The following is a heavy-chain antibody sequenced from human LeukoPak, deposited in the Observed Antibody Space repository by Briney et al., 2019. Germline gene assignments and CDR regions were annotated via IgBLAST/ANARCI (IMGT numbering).Heavy chain of an antibody. Sequence: SETLSLTCAVSGYSISGSNWRGWIRQPPGQGLEWIGYIYYSGSTYYNPSHKRRVTISVDTSKNYFSLKLSSVTSVATPVSYCARVVPKSGSLLNPFVSWGQGTLVTVSS. J-gene: IGHJ4*02. D-gene: IGHD1-26*01. V-gene: IGHV4-28*03. CDR2: IYYSGST. CDR1: GYSISGSNW. CDR3: ARVVPKSGSLLNPFVS.